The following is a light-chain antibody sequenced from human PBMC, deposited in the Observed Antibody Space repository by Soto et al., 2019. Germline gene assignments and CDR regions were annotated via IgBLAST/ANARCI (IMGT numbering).Light chain of an antibody. V-gene: IGKV3-20*01. CDR1: QSVSSSY. Sequence: EIVLTQSPGTLSLSPGERATLSCRASQSVSSSYLAWYQQKPGQAPRLLIYGASSRATGIPDRFSGSGSGTDFNLTISRLEPEDFAVYYCQQYRRSPWTFGQGTKVEIK. CDR2: GAS. J-gene: IGKJ1*01. CDR3: QQYRRSPWT.